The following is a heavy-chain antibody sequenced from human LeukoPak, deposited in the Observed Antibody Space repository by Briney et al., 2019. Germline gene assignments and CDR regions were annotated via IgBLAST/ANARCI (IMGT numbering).Heavy chain of an antibody. J-gene: IGHJ5*02. D-gene: IGHD3-10*01. CDR1: GYSISSGYY. Sequence: SKTLPLTCAVSGYSISSGYYCGWIRQPPGKGLEYIGSVHHSADTYYNPSLKSRVTMSIDTSKNQFSLKLNSVTAADTAVYYCARYGHWFDPWGQGTLVTVSS. CDR2: VHHSADT. CDR3: ARYGHWFDP. V-gene: IGHV4-38-2*01.